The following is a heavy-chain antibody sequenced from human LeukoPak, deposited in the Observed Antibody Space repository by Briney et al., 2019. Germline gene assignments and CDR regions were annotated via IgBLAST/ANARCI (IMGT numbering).Heavy chain of an antibody. D-gene: IGHD6-19*01. CDR1: GFTFSSYA. V-gene: IGHV3-23*01. CDR2: ISGNGGST. J-gene: IGHJ6*02. CDR3: ARARYSSGWLYYYYGMDV. Sequence: GGSLRLSCAASGFTFSSYAMSWVRQAPGKGLEWVSGISGNGGSTYYADSVKDRFTISRDNSKNTLYLQMNSLRAEDTAVYYCARARYSSGWLYYYYGMDVWGQGTTVTVSS.